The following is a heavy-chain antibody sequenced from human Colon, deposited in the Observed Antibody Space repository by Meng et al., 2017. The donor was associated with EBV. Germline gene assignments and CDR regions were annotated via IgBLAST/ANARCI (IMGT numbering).Heavy chain of an antibody. CDR1: GGSISSSHYY. Sequence: HLTLQDAGPGLVKPSETLSPTCTVSGGSISSSHYYWGWVRQPPGKGLQWIGTIYHSGSTSYNPSLQSRVTMFVDTSKNQFSLMLTSVTATDTAVYYCARRRGGSGRDCWGQGTLVTVFS. J-gene: IGHJ4*02. V-gene: IGHV4-39*01. CDR3: ARRRGGSGRDC. D-gene: IGHD3-10*01. CDR2: IYHSGST.